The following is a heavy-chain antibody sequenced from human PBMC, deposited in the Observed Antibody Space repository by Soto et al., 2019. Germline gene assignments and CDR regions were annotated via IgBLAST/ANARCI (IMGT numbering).Heavy chain of an antibody. Sequence: SEILSLTCTVSGGSVSSGSYYWSWIRQPPGKGLEWIGYIYYSGSTNYNPSLKSRVTISVDTSKNQFSLKLSSVTAADTAVYYCARARRPTMVRGVILVGFDPWGQGTLVTVSS. CDR3: ARARRPTMVRGVILVGFDP. CDR1: GGSVSSGSYY. J-gene: IGHJ5*02. CDR2: IYYSGST. V-gene: IGHV4-61*01. D-gene: IGHD3-10*01.